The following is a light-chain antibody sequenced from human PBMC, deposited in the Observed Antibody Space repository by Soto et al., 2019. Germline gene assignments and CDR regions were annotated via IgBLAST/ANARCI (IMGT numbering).Light chain of an antibody. J-gene: IGLJ2*01. CDR1: SSDVGGYNY. CDR2: DVS. Sequence: QSALTQPRSVSGSPGQSVTISCTGTSSDVGGYNYVSWYQQHPGKAPKRMIYDVSKRPSGVPDRFSGSKSGNTASLTISGLQAEDEADYYCCSYAGSYTVVFGGGTQLTVL. V-gene: IGLV2-11*01. CDR3: CSYAGSYTVV.